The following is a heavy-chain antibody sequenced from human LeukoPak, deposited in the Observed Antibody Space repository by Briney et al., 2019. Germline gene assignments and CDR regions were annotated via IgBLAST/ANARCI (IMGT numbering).Heavy chain of an antibody. J-gene: IGHJ4*02. CDR2: IYYTGGT. D-gene: IGHD6-6*01. Sequence: SETLSLTCTVSGGSISSDYWSWIRQPPGKGLEWIGCIYYTGGTNYNPSLRSRVTISVDTSKTHFSLKLTSVTAADTAVYYCARVDPDSSSTLEVFDYWGQGTLVTVSS. CDR1: GGSISSDY. V-gene: IGHV4-59*01. CDR3: ARVDPDSSSTLEVFDY.